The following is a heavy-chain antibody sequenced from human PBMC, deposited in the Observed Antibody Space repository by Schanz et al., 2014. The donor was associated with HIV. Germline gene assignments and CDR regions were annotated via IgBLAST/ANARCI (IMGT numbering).Heavy chain of an antibody. CDR1: GYTFTSFD. D-gene: IGHD5-12*01. CDR3: ARDVVATISPKYYYYGMDV. V-gene: IGHV1-8*01. CDR2: MNPNSGNT. Sequence: QVPLVQSGAEVKKPGSSVKVSCKASGYTFTSFDINWVRQGTGQGLEWMGWMNPNSGNTGYAQKFQGRVTVTADRSTSTAYMELSSLRSEDTAVYYCARDVVATISPKYYYYGMDVWGQGTTVTVSS. J-gene: IGHJ6*02.